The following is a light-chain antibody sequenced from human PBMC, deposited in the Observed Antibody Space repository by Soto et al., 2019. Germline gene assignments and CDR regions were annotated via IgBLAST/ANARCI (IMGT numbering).Light chain of an antibody. Sequence: EIVLTQSPGTLSLSPGERATLSCRASQSVSSSCLAWYQQKPGQAPRLLIYGVSSRATGIPDRFSGSGSGTDFTLTISRLEPEDFAVYYCQQYGSSPCTFGQGTKVEIK. CDR1: QSVSSSC. V-gene: IGKV3-20*01. J-gene: IGKJ1*01. CDR2: GVS. CDR3: QQYGSSPCT.